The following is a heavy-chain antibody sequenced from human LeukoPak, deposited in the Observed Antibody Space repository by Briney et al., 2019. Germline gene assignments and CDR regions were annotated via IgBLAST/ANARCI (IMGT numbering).Heavy chain of an antibody. J-gene: IGHJ4*02. CDR3: ARYGSGSYDY. V-gene: IGHV3-21*01. CDR1: GFTFSSYS. Sequence: GGSLRLSCAASGFTFSSYSMDWVRQAPGKGLEWVSSISSSSSYIYYADSVKGRFTISRDNAKNSLYLQMNSLRAEDTAVYYCARYGSGSYDYWGQGTLVTVSS. CDR2: ISSSSSYI. D-gene: IGHD3-10*01.